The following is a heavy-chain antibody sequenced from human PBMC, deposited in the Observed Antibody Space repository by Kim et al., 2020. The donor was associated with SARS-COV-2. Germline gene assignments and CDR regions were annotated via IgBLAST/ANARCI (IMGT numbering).Heavy chain of an antibody. D-gene: IGHD1-1*01. CDR3: ARGGTAHYYYYGMDV. CDR1: GYSISSGYY. V-gene: IGHV4-38-2*02. Sequence: SETLSLTCTVSGYSISSGYYWGWIRQPPGKGLEGIGSIYHSGSTYYNPSLKSRVTISVDTSKNQFSLKLSSVTAADTAMYYCARGGTAHYYYYGMDVWGQGTTVTVSS. CDR2: IYHSGST. J-gene: IGHJ6*02.